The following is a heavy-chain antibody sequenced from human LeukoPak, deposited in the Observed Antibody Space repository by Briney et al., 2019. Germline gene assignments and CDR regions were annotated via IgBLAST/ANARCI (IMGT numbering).Heavy chain of an antibody. J-gene: IGHJ3*02. V-gene: IGHV1-69*04. D-gene: IGHD5-12*01. CDR3: ARIVATITTYAFDI. CDR1: GGTFSSYA. Sequence: SVKVSCKASGGTFSSYAISWVRQAPGQGLEWMGRIIPILGIANYAQKFQGRVTMTRDTSTSTVYMELSSLRSEDTAVYYCARIVATITTYAFDIWGQGTMVTVSS. CDR2: IIPILGIA.